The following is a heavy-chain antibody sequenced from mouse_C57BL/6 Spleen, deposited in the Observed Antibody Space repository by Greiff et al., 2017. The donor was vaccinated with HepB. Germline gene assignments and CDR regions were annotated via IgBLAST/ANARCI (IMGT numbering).Heavy chain of an antibody. Sequence: EVQLQQSGPELVKPGASVKISCKASGYSFTGYYMNWVKQSPEKSLEWIGEINPSTGGTTYNQKFKAKATLTVDKSSSTAYMQLKSLTSEDSAVYYCARRVYYDYYYYAMDYWGQGTSVTVSS. V-gene: IGHV1-42*01. J-gene: IGHJ4*01. CDR1: GYSFTGYY. CDR3: ARRVYYDYYYYAMDY. CDR2: INPSTGGT. D-gene: IGHD2-4*01.